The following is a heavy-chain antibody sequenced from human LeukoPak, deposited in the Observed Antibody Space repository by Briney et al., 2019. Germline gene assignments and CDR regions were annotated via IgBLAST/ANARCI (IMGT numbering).Heavy chain of an antibody. CDR3: ARSYGSSVYDY. J-gene: IGHJ4*02. D-gene: IGHD4-17*01. CDR1: GGSISSGGYS. CDR2: IYHSGST. V-gene: IGHV4-30-2*02. Sequence: PSETLSLTCAVSGGSISSGGYSWSWIRQPPGKGLEWIGYIYHSGSTYYNPSLKSRVTISVDRSKNQFSLKLTSVTAADTAVYYCARSYGSSVYDYWGQGTLVTVSS.